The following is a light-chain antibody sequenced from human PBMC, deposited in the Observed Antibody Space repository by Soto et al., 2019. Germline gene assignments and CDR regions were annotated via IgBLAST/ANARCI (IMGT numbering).Light chain of an antibody. Sequence: EIVMTQSPLSLPVTPGEPASISCRPSQSLLHENRYMNLAWYLQRPGQSPHLLIYLGSQRAPGAPDRFNGSGSGTDFTLRITRVEAEDVGVYYCMQTLETPITFGQGTRLEI. J-gene: IGKJ5*01. CDR2: LGS. CDR3: MQTLETPIT. CDR1: QSLLHENRYMN. V-gene: IGKV2-28*01.